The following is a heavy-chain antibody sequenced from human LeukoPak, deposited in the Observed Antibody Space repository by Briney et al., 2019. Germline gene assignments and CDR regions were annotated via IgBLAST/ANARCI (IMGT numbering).Heavy chain of an antibody. CDR1: GGTFSSYA. CDR2: IIPILGIA. V-gene: IGHV1-69*04. Sequence: ASVKVSCKASGGTFSSYAISWVRQARGQGLEWMGRIIPILGIANYAQKFQGRVTITADKSTSTAYMELSSLRSEDTAVYYCARVGYCRSTSCHYDYYYYGMDVWGQGTTVTVSS. CDR3: ARVGYCRSTSCHYDYYYYGMDV. J-gene: IGHJ6*02. D-gene: IGHD2-2*01.